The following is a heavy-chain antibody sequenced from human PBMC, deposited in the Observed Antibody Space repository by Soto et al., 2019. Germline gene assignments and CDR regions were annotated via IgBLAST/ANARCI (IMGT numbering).Heavy chain of an antibody. CDR2: VSPGNGNA. Sequence: ASVKVSCKTSGYTFTDYDINWVRQATGQGLEWMGWVSPGNGNAGYAPQFQGRVTMTSDTSISTVYMELNSLTSEDTAVYFCEVTTGYWGQGTKVTVSS. CDR3: EVTTGY. D-gene: IGHD2-21*02. J-gene: IGHJ4*02. CDR1: GYTFTDYD. V-gene: IGHV1-8*01.